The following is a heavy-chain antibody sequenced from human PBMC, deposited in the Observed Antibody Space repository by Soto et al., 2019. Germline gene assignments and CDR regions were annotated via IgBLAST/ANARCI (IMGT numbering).Heavy chain of an antibody. CDR2: VYESGHT. V-gene: IGHV4-31*02. CDR1: GASVSTGAYY. Sequence: PSETLSLTCTVSGASVSTGAYYWGWVRQRPGRGLEWIGYVYESGHTYYNMSLKSRLTISLDRSNNQFSLGLTSVTAADTAVYYCVRALRHTAMVYPWFDPWRQGTLVTVSS. J-gene: IGHJ5*02. D-gene: IGHD5-18*01. CDR3: VRALRHTAMVYPWFDP.